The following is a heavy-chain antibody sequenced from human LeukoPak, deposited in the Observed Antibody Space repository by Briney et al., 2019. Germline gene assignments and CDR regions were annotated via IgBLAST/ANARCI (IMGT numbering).Heavy chain of an antibody. CDR1: GGSINSGGYY. J-gene: IGHJ4*02. CDR3: AKTYYDILTGYRPFDY. V-gene: IGHV4-31*03. CDR2: IYYSGST. D-gene: IGHD3-9*01. Sequence: SETLSLTCTVSGGSINSGGYYWSWIRQHPGKGLEWIGYIYYSGSTYYNPSLKSRVTISVDTSKNQFSLKLSSVTAADTAVYYCAKTYYDILTGYRPFDYWGQGTLVTVSS.